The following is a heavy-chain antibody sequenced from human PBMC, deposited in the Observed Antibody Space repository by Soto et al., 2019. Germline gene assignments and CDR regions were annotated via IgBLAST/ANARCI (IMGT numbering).Heavy chain of an antibody. CDR2: ISSSGSTV. J-gene: IGHJ4*02. CDR3: VRYCTTTLCNGVATRTFDY. CDR1: RFTFSTHE. D-gene: IGHD5-12*01. Sequence: QPGGSLRLSCSASRFTFSTHEMHWVRQAPGKGLEWVSCISSSGSTVYYADSVKGRFTISRDNTRNSLYLQMNSLRDEDTALYYCVRYCTTTLCNGVATRTFDYWGQGTLVTVSS. V-gene: IGHV3-48*03.